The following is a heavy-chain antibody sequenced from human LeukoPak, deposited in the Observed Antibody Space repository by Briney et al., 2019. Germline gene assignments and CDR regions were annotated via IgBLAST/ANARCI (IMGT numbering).Heavy chain of an antibody. CDR1: GFTFSSYD. CDR2: IGTAGET. CDR3: ARVGYYGSGSRVLDV. J-gene: IGHJ6*04. D-gene: IGHD3-10*01. Sequence: PGGSLRLSCAASGFTFSSYDMHWVRQATGKGLEWVSAIGTAGETYYPGSVKGGFTISRENAKNSLYLQMNSLRAGDTAVYYCARVGYYGSGSRVLDVWGKGTTVTISS. V-gene: IGHV3-13*01.